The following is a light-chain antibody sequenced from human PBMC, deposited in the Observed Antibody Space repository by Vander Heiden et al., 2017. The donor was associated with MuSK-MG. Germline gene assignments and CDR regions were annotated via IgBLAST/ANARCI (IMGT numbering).Light chain of an antibody. CDR2: GAS. J-gene: IGKJ3*01. CDR1: QSVSSSY. CDR3: QQYGSSPPST. V-gene: IGKV3-20*01. Sequence: EIVLTQSPGTLSLSPGDRATISCMASQSVSSSYLAWYQQKPGQAPRLLIYGASSRATGIPDRFSGSGSGTDFTLTISRLEPEDFAVYYCQQYGSSPPSTFGPGTKVDIK.